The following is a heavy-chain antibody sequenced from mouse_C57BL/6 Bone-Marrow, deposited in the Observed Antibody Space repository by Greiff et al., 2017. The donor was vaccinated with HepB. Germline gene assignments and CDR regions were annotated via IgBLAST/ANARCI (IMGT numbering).Heavy chain of an antibody. J-gene: IGHJ4*01. V-gene: IGHV5-6*01. CDR2: ISSGGSYT. D-gene: IGHD3-2*02. CDR3: ARRRQLRMDY. Sequence: EVHLVESGGDLVKPGGSLKLSCAASGFTFSSYGMSWVRQTPDKRLEWVATISSGGSYTYYPDSVKGRFTISRDNAKNTLYLQMGSLKSEDTAMYYCARRRQLRMDYWGQGTSVTGSS. CDR1: GFTFSSYG.